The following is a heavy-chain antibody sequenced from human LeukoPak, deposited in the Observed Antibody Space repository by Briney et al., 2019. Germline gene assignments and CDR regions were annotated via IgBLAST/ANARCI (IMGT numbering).Heavy chain of an antibody. CDR1: GFTFSSYG. D-gene: IGHD1-26*01. J-gene: IGHJ6*02. V-gene: IGHV3-33*01. CDR2: IWYDGSNK. Sequence: PGRSLRLSCAASGFTFSSYGMHWVRQAPGKGPEWVAVIWYDGSNKYYADSVKGRFTISRDNSKNTLYLQMNSLRAEDTAVYYCATRTRGKSGSPYYYYGMDVWGQGTTVTVSS. CDR3: ATRTRGKSGSPYYYYGMDV.